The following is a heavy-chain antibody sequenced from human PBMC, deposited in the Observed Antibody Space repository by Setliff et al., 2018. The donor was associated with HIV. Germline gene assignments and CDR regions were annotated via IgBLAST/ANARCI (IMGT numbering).Heavy chain of an antibody. CDR3: AKVFVFGVDAFDI. CDR2: IGAAAYPT. V-gene: IGHV3-23*01. Sequence: GESLTISCAASGFTFSNYAMGWVRQGPGKGLEWVSTIGAAAYPTHYAESVKGRFTISKDNSQNALYLQMNSLTDEDTAKYYCAKVFVFGVDAFDIWGQGTMVTVSS. J-gene: IGHJ3*02. D-gene: IGHD3-10*02. CDR1: GFTFSNYA.